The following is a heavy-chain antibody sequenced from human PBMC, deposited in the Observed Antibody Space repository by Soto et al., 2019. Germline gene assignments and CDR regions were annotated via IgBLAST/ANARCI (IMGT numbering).Heavy chain of an antibody. V-gene: IGHV3-33*01. CDR2: IWSDGSDK. J-gene: IGHJ4*02. D-gene: IGHD1-1*01. CDR1: GFSFSSYG. CDR3: ARRRNGEFDY. Sequence: GGSLRLSCAASGFSFSSYGMHWVRQAPGKGLEWVAFIWSDGSDKYYADSVKGRLTISRDNSKNTLHLQMNSLRAEDTAVYYCARRRNGEFDYWGQGT.